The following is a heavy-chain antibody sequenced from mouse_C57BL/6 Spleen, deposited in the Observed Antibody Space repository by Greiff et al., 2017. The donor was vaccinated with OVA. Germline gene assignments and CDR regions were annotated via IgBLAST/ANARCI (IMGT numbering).Heavy chain of an antibody. CDR3: TTFSKGENYFDY. CDR1: GYAFSSSW. J-gene: IGHJ2*01. V-gene: IGHV14-1*01. D-gene: IGHD2-5*01. Sequence: EVKLVESGPELVKPGASVKISCKASGYAFSSSWMNWVKQRPGKGLEWIGRIDPEDGDTEYAPKFQGKATMTADTSSNTAYLQLSSLTSEDTAVYYCTTFSKGENYFDYWGQGTTLTVSS. CDR2: IDPEDGDT.